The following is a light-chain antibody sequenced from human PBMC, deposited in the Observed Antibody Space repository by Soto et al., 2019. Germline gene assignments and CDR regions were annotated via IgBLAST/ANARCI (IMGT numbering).Light chain of an antibody. Sequence: QSVLTPPASVSGSPGQSITISCTGTSSDFGGYNLVSLYQHHPGKTHKLIIFDVSNRPSGVSNRFSGSKSGNTASLTISGLQVEDEGDYYCSSYTASSTYVFGTGTKVTVL. CDR2: DVS. CDR1: SSDFGGYNL. CDR3: SSYTASSTYV. J-gene: IGLJ1*01. V-gene: IGLV2-14*03.